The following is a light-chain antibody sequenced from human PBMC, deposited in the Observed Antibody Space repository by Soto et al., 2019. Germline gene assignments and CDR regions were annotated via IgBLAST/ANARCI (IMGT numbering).Light chain of an antibody. J-gene: IGKJ2*01. CDR2: GAS. CDR1: QDIRNE. V-gene: IGKV1-6*01. CDR3: LLDYNYPRT. Sequence: AIQMTQSPSSLSASVGDRVTITCRASQDIRNELGWYQQKSGTAPKLLIYGASNLQSGVPSRFSGSGSGTDFTLTISILQPEDFATYYCLLDYNYPRTFGQGTNLEI.